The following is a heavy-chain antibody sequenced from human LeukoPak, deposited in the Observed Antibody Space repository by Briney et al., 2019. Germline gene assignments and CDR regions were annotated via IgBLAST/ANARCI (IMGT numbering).Heavy chain of an antibody. J-gene: IGHJ6*03. CDR2: IRYDGSNK. D-gene: IGHD3-10*01. V-gene: IGHV3-30*02. CDR1: GFTFSSYG. CDR3: AKVLSSGSDYYYYYYYMDV. Sequence: PGGSLRLSCAASGFTFSSYGMHWVRRAPGKGLERVAFIRYDGSNKYYADSVKGRFTISRDNSKNTLYLQMNSLRAEDTAVYYCAKVLSSGSDYYYYYYYMDVWGKGTTATISS.